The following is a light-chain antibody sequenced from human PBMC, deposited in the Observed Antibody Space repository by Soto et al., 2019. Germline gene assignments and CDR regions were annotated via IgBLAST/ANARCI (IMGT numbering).Light chain of an antibody. CDR2: SAS. CDR1: QSVRGN. J-gene: IGKJ4*01. CDR3: QQYIDWPRT. Sequence: IVMAQSPATLSVSPGEGATLSCRASQSVRGNLAWYQQKPGQAPRLLIYSASTRASGIPTRFSGAGSGAEFTLTISSLQSEDSAVYFCQQYIDWPRTFGGGTKVDIK. V-gene: IGKV3D-15*01.